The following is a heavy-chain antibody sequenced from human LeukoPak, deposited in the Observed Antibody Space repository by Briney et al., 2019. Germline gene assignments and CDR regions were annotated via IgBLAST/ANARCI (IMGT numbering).Heavy chain of an antibody. J-gene: IGHJ4*02. CDR2: ITSSSSTI. Sequence: GRSLRLSCAASGFTFSSYTMNWVRQAPGKGLEWVSYITSSSSTIYYADSVKGRFTISRDNAKNSLYLQMNSLRAEDTAVYYCASRAPYGYWGQGTLVTVSS. CDR3: ASRAPYGY. V-gene: IGHV3-48*01. D-gene: IGHD3-10*01. CDR1: GFTFSSYT.